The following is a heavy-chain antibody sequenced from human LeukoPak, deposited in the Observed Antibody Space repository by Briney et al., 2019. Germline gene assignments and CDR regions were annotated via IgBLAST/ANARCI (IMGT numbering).Heavy chain of an antibody. V-gene: IGHV4-38-2*01. Sequence: PSETLSLTCAVSGYSISSGYYWGWIRQPPGKGLEWIGSIYHSGSTYYNPSLKSRVTISVDTSKNQFSMKLSSVTAADTAVYYCASHIVVVTSNWFDPWGQGTLVTVSS. CDR1: GYSISSGYY. CDR2: IYHSGST. CDR3: ASHIVVVTSNWFDP. D-gene: IGHD2-21*02. J-gene: IGHJ5*02.